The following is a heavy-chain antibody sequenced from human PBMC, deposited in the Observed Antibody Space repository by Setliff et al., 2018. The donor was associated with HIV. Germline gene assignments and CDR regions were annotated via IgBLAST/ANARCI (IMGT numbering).Heavy chain of an antibody. V-gene: IGHV1-18*01. CDR3: ARDDDVIMVVVGGEY. D-gene: IGHD3-22*01. Sequence: ASVKVSCKASGYSFISHDINWVRQAPGQGLAWMGRISIYNGNVNTAPKFQGRITMTTDTSTNTAYLELRSLRSDDTAVYYCARDDDVIMVVVGGEYWGQGTLVTVSS. J-gene: IGHJ4*02. CDR2: ISIYNGNV. CDR1: GYSFISHD.